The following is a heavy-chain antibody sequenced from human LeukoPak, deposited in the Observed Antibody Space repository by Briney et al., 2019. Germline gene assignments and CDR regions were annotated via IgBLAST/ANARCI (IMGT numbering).Heavy chain of an antibody. D-gene: IGHD1-26*01. V-gene: IGHV3-23*01. Sequence: GGSLRLSCAASGFTFSSYAMSWVRQAPGKGLEWVSAISGSGGSTYYADSVKGRFTIPRDNSKSTLILQMNSLRVEDTALYYCTKRVKYGGTWDHFADWGQGTLVTVSS. CDR3: TKRVKYGGTWDHFAD. CDR1: GFTFSSYA. CDR2: ISGSGGST. J-gene: IGHJ4*02.